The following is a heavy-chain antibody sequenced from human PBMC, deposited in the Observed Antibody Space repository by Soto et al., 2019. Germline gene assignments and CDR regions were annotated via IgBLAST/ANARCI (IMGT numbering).Heavy chain of an antibody. CDR3: ARSYVQSGLIDH. Sequence: ASVQVSCKASGYSVTAYYMHWLRLAPGQAFEWMGIINPGDHSTRYSHNFQGRVAMTSDTSTSTVYMELSSLRSEDTAVYYCARSYVQSGLIDHWGQGPLVTVSS. D-gene: IGHD3-10*02. V-gene: IGHV1-46*01. J-gene: IGHJ4*02. CDR1: GYSVTAYY. CDR2: INPGDHST.